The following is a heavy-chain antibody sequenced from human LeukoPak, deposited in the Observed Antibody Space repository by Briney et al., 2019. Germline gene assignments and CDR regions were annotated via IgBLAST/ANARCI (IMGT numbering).Heavy chain of an antibody. D-gene: IGHD4-17*01. CDR2: IKHDGSEK. J-gene: IGHJ4*02. CDR3: ARVGDVYYFDY. V-gene: IGHV3-7*01. Sequence: PGGSLRLSCAASGFTFSSYWMSWVRQAPGKGLEWVANIKHDGSEKYYVDSVKGRFTISRDNAKNSLYLQMNSLRAEDTAVYYCARVGDVYYFDYWGQGTPVTVSS. CDR1: GFTFSSYW.